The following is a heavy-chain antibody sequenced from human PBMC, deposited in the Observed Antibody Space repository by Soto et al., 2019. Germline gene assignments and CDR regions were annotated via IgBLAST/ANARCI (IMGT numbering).Heavy chain of an antibody. CDR2: ISYDGSNK. Sequence: QVQQVESGGGVVQPGRSLRLSCAASGFTFSSYAMHWVRQAPGKGLEWVAVISYDGSNKYYADSVKGRFTISRDNSKNTLYLQMNSLRAEDTAVYYCARVRQLGDFDYWGQGTLVTVSS. V-gene: IGHV3-30-3*01. CDR1: GFTFSSYA. CDR3: ARVRQLGDFDY. D-gene: IGHD6-6*01. J-gene: IGHJ4*02.